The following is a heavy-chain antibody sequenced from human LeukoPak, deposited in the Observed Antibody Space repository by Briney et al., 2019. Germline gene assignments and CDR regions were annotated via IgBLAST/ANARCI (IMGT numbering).Heavy chain of an antibody. CDR1: GFTFSSYS. CDR2: ISSSSSYI. V-gene: IGHV3-21*01. J-gene: IGHJ4*02. Sequence: GGSLRLSCAASGFTFSSYSMNWVRQAPGKGLEWVSSISSSSSYIYYADSVKGRFTISRDNAKNSLYLQMNSLRAEDTAVYYCARDRETRIAAADAYFDYWGQGILVTVSS. CDR3: ARDRETRIAAADAYFDY. D-gene: IGHD6-13*01.